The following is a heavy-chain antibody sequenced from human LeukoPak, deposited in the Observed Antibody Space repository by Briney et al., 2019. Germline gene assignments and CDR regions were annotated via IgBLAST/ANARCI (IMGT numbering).Heavy chain of an antibody. Sequence: GGSLRLSCAASGFTFSSYEMNWVRQAPGKGLEWVSYISSSGSTIYYADSVKGRFTISRDNAKDSLYLQMNSLRAEDTAVYYCARENAVVVVTAADAFDIWGQGTMVTVSS. V-gene: IGHV3-48*03. CDR3: ARENAVVVVTAADAFDI. CDR1: GFTFSSYE. D-gene: IGHD2-21*02. J-gene: IGHJ3*02. CDR2: ISSSGSTI.